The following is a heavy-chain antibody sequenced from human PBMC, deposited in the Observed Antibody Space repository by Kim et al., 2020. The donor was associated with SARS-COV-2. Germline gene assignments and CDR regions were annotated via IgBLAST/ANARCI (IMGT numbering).Heavy chain of an antibody. V-gene: IGHV3-49*04. CDR3: SRDHPADYYYGLDV. CDR1: GFTVGDYA. CDR2: IRSNAYGGTT. J-gene: IGHJ6*02. Sequence: GGSLRLSCTVSGFTVGDYAVSWVRQAPGKGLEWVGFIRSNAYGGTTEYAASVKGRFNIFRDDSKNIAYLQMNSLKSEDTGVYFCSRDHPADYYYGLDVWGQGTTVTVSS.